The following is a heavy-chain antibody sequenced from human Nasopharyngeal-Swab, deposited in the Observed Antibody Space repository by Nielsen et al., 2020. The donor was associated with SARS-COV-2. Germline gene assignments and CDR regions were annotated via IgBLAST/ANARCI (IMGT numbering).Heavy chain of an antibody. CDR2: MYHSGHT. CDR3: ARHLSDVDSPMVPWFDP. D-gene: IGHD3-10*01. CDR1: GDSVTSYY. V-gene: IGHV4-38-2*01. Sequence: SETLSLTCAISGDSVTSYYWGWIRQPPGKGLEWIGSMYHSGHTYHNLSLKSPVTISVDTSKNQVSLNLTSVTAADTAVYYCARHLSDVDSPMVPWFDPWGQGTLVTVSS. J-gene: IGHJ5*02.